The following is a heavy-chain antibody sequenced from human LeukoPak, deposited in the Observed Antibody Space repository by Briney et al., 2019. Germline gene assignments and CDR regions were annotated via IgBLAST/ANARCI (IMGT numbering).Heavy chain of an antibody. CDR2: ISTSTSII. CDR3: ARAGLGSSGSRSFDY. V-gene: IGHV3-48*01. Sequence: GGSLRLSCAASGFTFSSYSMNWVRQAPGKGLEWISYISTSTSIIYYADSVKGRFTISRDNSKNTLYLQMNSLRAEDTAVYYCARAGLGSSGSRSFDYWGQGTLVTVSS. J-gene: IGHJ4*02. D-gene: IGHD6-19*01. CDR1: GFTFSSYS.